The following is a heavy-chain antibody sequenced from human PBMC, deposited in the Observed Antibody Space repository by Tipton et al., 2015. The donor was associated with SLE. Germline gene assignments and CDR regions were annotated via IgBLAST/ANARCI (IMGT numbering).Heavy chain of an antibody. J-gene: IGHJ6*03. D-gene: IGHD5-24*01. CDR3: ARAEMTTEGSVFYFYVDV. Sequence: TLSLTCTVSGDSISTYYWSWIRQPPGKGLEWIGYIYYSGSTNYNPSLKSRVTISVDTSKNQFSLKLTSVTTADTAVYYCARAEMTTEGSVFYFYVDVWGKGTTVTVSS. CDR2: IYYSGST. V-gene: IGHV4-59*01. CDR1: GDSISTYY.